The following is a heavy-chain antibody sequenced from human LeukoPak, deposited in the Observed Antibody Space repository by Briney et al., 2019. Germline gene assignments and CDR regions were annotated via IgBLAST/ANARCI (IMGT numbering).Heavy chain of an antibody. V-gene: IGHV3-7*01. D-gene: IGHD2-15*01. CDR1: GFTFSSYW. CDR2: IKQDGSEK. CDR3: ARGGPIYCSGDSCYPGDY. Sequence: GALRLSCAASGFTFSSYWMNWVRQAPGKGLEWVANIKQDGSEKNYVDSVKGRFTISRDNAMNTLYLQMNSLRAEDTAVYYCARGGPIYCSGDSCYPGDYWGQGTLVTVSS. J-gene: IGHJ4*02.